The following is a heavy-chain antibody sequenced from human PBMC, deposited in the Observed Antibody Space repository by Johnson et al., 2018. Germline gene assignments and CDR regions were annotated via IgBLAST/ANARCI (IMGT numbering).Heavy chain of an antibody. CDR3: AKPRGVVAAQYDAFDI. CDR1: GFTFSSYA. V-gene: IGHV3-23*04. CDR2: ISGSGGST. Sequence: VQLVESGGGLVQPGGSLRLSCAASGFTFSSYAMSWVRQAPGKGLEWVSAISGSGGSTYYADSVKGRFTISRDNSKNALYLQMDSLRDGDAAVDYCAKPRGVVAAQYDAFDIWGQGTMVTVSS. J-gene: IGHJ3*02. D-gene: IGHD2-15*01.